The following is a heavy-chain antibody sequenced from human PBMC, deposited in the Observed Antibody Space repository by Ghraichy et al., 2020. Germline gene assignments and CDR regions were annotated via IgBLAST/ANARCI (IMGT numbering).Heavy chain of an antibody. CDR1: GFTVSNNY. J-gene: IGHJ4*02. D-gene: IGHD3-16*01. CDR2: MYGVANT. V-gene: IGHV3-53*01. CDR3: ARGILGSVPADH. Sequence: GGSLRLSCAASGFTVSNNYMSWARQAPGKGLEWVSMMYGVANTYYADSVKGRFTISRDNSKNTLYLHMNSLRDDDTAIYYCARGILGSVPADHWGQGTLVIVSS.